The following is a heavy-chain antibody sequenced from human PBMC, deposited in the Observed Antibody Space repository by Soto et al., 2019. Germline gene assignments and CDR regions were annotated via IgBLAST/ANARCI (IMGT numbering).Heavy chain of an antibody. Sequence: EVQLVESGGGLVKPGGSLRLSCAASGFTFSSYSMNWVRQAPGKGLEWVSSISSSSSYIYYADSVKGRFTISRDNAKNSLYLQMNSMRAEDTAVYYCARDYSSSLGYFDYWGQGTLVTVSS. CDR2: ISSSSSYI. D-gene: IGHD6-13*01. J-gene: IGHJ4*02. CDR1: GFTFSSYS. V-gene: IGHV3-21*01. CDR3: ARDYSSSLGYFDY.